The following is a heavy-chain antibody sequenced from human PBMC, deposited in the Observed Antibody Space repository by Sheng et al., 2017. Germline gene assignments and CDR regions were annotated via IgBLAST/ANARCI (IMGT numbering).Heavy chain of an antibody. J-gene: IGHJ6*02. CDR2: VGGSGAPT. CDR3: ARGRVGYGMDV. V-gene: IGHV3-23*04. CDR1: GFSFRSYV. Sequence: VQLVESGGGVVQPGKSLRVSCAASGFSFRSYVMHWVRQAPGKGLEWVSVVGGSGAPTYYADSVKGRFTISRDNAKNTLYLQMNSLRADDTAVYYCARGRVGYGMDVWGQGTTVTVSS.